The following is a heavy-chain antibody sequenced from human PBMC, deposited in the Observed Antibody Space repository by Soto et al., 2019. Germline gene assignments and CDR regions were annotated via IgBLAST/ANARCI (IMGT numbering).Heavy chain of an antibody. CDR3: ARSIAARSSLDY. Sequence: GASVKVSCKASGYTFTGYYMHWVRQAPGQGLEWMGWINPNSGGTNYAQKFQGWVTMTRDTSISTAYMELSRLRSDDTAVYYCARSIAARSSLDYRAQRTPVTVSS. CDR2: INPNSGGT. V-gene: IGHV1-2*04. D-gene: IGHD6-6*01. J-gene: IGHJ4*02. CDR1: GYTFTGYY.